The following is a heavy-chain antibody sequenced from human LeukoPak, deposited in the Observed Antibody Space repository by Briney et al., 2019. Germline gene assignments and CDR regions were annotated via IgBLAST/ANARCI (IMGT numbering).Heavy chain of an antibody. D-gene: IGHD3-10*01. Sequence: GASVKVSCKASGYIFTNYYMHWVRQVPGQGLEWMGRINPNSGDTNYAQKFQDRVTMTGDTSISAAYMHLSRLRSDDTALYYCAREREASGSRYFDYWGQGTLSPSPQ. J-gene: IGHJ4*02. CDR3: AREREASGSRYFDY. V-gene: IGHV1-2*06. CDR1: GYIFTNYY. CDR2: INPNSGDT.